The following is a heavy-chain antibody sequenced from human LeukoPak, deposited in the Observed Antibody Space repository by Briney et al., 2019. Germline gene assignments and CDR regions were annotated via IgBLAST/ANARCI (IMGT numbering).Heavy chain of an antibody. CDR3: ARDEGQSYDSTPRDFDY. Sequence: GGSLRLSCAASGFTFSSYSMNWVRQAPGKGLEWVSYISSSSSTIYYADSVKGRFTISRGNAKNSLYLQMNSLRAEDTAVYYCARDEGQSYDSTPRDFDYWGQGTLVTVSS. V-gene: IGHV3-48*04. J-gene: IGHJ4*02. D-gene: IGHD3-22*01. CDR1: GFTFSSYS. CDR2: ISSSSSTI.